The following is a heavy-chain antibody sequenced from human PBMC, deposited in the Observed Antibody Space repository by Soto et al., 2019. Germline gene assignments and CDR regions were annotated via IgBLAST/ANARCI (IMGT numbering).Heavy chain of an antibody. CDR1: GGSFSCYY. Sequence: LETLSLTCAVYGGSFSCYYLSWIRQPPGKGLEWIGEINHSGSTNYNPSLKSRVTISVDTSKNQFSLKLSSVTAADTAVYYCAREGDEYYDFWSGPTSAVDDAFDIWGQGTMVTVSS. V-gene: IGHV4-34*01. CDR2: INHSGST. D-gene: IGHD3-3*01. CDR3: AREGDEYYDFWSGPTSAVDDAFDI. J-gene: IGHJ3*02.